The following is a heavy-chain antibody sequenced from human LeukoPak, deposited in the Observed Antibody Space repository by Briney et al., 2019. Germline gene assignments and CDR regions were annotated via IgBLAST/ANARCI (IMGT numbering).Heavy chain of an antibody. V-gene: IGHV1-2*02. CDR1: GYTFTGYY. D-gene: IGHD3-16*02. CDR3: ARDLYDFVWGSYRAPFDY. CDR2: INPNGGGT. Sequence: ASVKVSCKASGYTFTGYYMHWVRQAPGQGLEWMGLINPNGGGTNYAQKFQGRVTMTRDTSISTAYMELSRLRSEDTAVYYCARDLYDFVWGSYRAPFDYWGQGTLVTVSS. J-gene: IGHJ4*02.